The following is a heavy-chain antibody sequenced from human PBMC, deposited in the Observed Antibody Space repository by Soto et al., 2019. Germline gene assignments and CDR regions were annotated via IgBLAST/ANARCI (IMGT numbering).Heavy chain of an antibody. Sequence: QVQLVESGGGVVQPGRSLRLSCAVSGFTFSSYGMHWVRQAPGKGLEWVAVLWYDGSNKDYADSVKGRFTISRDNSKNTLYLQMNSLRVEDTAVYYCARASASVGSQVFDYWGQGTLVTVAS. J-gene: IGHJ4*02. CDR3: ARASASVGSQVFDY. CDR1: GFTFSSYG. D-gene: IGHD1-26*01. V-gene: IGHV3-33*01. CDR2: LWYDGSNK.